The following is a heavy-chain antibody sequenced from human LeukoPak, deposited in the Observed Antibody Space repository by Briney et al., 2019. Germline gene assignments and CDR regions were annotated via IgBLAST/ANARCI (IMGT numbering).Heavy chain of an antibody. CDR3: AKVSWGYCSGGSCYFFDY. CDR2: IRYDGSNK. V-gene: IGHV3-30*02. J-gene: IGHJ4*02. CDR1: GFTFSSYG. D-gene: IGHD2-15*01. Sequence: GGSLRLSCAASGFTFSSYGMHWVRQAPGKGLEWVAFIRYDGSNKYYAESVKGRFTISRDNSKNTLYLQMNSLRAEDTAVYYCAKVSWGYCSGGSCYFFDYWGQGILVTVSS.